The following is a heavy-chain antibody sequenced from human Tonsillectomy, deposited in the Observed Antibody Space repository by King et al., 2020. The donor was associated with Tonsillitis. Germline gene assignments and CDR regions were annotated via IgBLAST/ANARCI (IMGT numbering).Heavy chain of an antibody. J-gene: IGHJ4*02. CDR1: RYSFTSYW. Sequence: VQLVESGAEVKKPGESLKISCKGSRYSFTSYWIGWVRQMPGKGLEWMGIIYPGDSHTRYSPSFQGQVTISADKSISTAYLHWSSLRASDTAMYYCARASQVDYFDYWGQGTLVTVSS. CDR3: ARASQVDYFDY. D-gene: IGHD2-15*01. CDR2: IYPGDSHT. V-gene: IGHV5-51*01.